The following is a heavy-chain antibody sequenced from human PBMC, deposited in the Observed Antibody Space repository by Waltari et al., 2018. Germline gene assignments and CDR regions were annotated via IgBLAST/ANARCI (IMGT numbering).Heavy chain of an antibody. D-gene: IGHD2-15*01. J-gene: IGHJ4*02. CDR1: GYTFSDYA. Sequence: QVQLVQSGAEVKKPGASVKVSCTASGYTFSDYAVHWVRQAPGQGLEWMGWSNAGNGDTKYSRKFQGRVTITRDSSASTAYMQLSSLTSEDTALYYCARGSYCSGNSCYLRTPGRFDYWGQGTLVTVSS. V-gene: IGHV1-3*01. CDR3: ARGSYCSGNSCYLRTPGRFDY. CDR2: SNAGNGDT.